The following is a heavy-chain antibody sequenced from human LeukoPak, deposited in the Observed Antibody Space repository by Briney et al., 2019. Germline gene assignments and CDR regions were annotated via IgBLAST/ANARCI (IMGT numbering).Heavy chain of an antibody. J-gene: IGHJ4*02. CDR2: ISGSGGST. CDR1: GFTFSSYA. CDR3: AKEQITMVRGVISPSFDY. Sequence: GGSLRLSCAASGFTFSSYAMSWVRQAPGKGLEWVSAISGSGGSTYYADSVKGRFTISRDNSKNTLYLQMNSLRAEDTAVYYCAKEQITMVRGVISPSFDYWGQGTLVTVSS. D-gene: IGHD3-10*01. V-gene: IGHV3-23*01.